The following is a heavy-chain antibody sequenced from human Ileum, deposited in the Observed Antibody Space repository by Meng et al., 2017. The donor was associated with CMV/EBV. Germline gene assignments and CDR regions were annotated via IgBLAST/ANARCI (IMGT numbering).Heavy chain of an antibody. Sequence: STCSGSTFSTYGMMVGWVHQLAGQALEWLTVIYWDNDDRYNAALKSRLMLTKDTSKNLMFLTIANVDLLDTATVYGAHRQRCYSITFWGQGILVTVSS. V-gene: IGHV2-5*02. D-gene: IGHD2-15*01. CDR3: AHRQRCYSITF. CDR1: GSTFSTYGMM. J-gene: IGHJ4*02. CDR2: IYWDNDD.